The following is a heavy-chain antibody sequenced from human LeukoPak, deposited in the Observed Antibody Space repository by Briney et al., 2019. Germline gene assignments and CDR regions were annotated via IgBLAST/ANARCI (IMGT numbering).Heavy chain of an antibody. Sequence: GGSLRLSCAASGFTFGDFHMSWIRLAPGKGLEWVAYTSTTGRTIYYADSVKGRFVISRDNADQSLYLQMNSLRVEDSAMYFCARDPLQSSGWNWYSDLWGRGTLVAVSS. J-gene: IGHJ2*01. CDR2: TSTTGRTI. CDR1: GFTFGDFH. D-gene: IGHD6-25*01. V-gene: IGHV3-11*01. CDR3: ARDPLQSSGWNWYSDL.